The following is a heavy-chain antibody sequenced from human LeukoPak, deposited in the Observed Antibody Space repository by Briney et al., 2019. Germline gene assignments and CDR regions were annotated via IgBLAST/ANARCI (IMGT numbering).Heavy chain of an antibody. CDR2: IYPRDSDT. CDR1: TYTFNSYW. J-gene: IGHJ4*02. D-gene: IGHD7-27*01. V-gene: IGHV5-51*01. Sequence: GESLKISCQGSTYTFNSYWIAWVRQMPGRGLEWMGIIYPRDSDTRYSPSFQGQVTISADKSINTAYLHWTSLKASDSAMYYCARHVTGESFFDYWGQGTLVTVSS. CDR3: ARHVTGESFFDY.